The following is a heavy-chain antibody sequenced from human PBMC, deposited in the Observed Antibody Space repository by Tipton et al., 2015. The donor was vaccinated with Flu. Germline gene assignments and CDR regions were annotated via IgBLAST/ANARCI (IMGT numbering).Heavy chain of an antibody. CDR3: ARDRWFRDLDY. D-gene: IGHD3-10*01. CDR2: IYYSGSP. V-gene: IGHV4-39*07. Sequence: TLSLTCTVSGGPISSSSYYWGWIRQPPGKVREWIGSIYYSGSPYYNPSLKSRVTISVDASKDLFSLKLSSVTAADTTVYYCARDRWFRDLDYWGQRTLVTVSS. J-gene: IGHJ4*02. CDR1: GGPISSSSYY.